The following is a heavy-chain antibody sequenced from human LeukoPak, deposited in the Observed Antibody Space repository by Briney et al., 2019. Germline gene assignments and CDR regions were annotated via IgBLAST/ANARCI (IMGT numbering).Heavy chain of an antibody. CDR1: GYTFTGYY. CDR3: ARSVQLVRIVDY. J-gene: IGHJ4*02. V-gene: IGHV1-2*02. CDR2: TNPNSGGT. Sequence: ASVKVSCKASGYTFTGYYMHWVRQAPGQGLEWMGWTNPNSGGTNYAQKFQGRVTMTRDTSISTAYMELSRLRSDDTAVYYCARSVQLVRIVDYWGQGTLVTVSS. D-gene: IGHD6-6*01.